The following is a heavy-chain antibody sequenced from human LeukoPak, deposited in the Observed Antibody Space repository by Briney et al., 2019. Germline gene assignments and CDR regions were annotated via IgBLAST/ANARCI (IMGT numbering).Heavy chain of an antibody. CDR1: GFTFSSYD. CDR3: TRDPRRLDY. Sequence: GGSLRLSCEASGFTFSSYDMHWVRQAPGKGLEWVALISYDGSNKYYADSVKGRFTISRDNSKNTLYLEMNSLRAEDTAVYYCTRDPRRLDYWGQGTLVTVSS. J-gene: IGHJ4*02. V-gene: IGHV3-30*03. CDR2: ISYDGSNK.